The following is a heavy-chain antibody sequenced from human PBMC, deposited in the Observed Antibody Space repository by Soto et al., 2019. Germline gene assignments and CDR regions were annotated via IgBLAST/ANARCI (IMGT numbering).Heavy chain of an antibody. J-gene: IGHJ3*02. CDR2: INAGNGNT. Sequence: ASVKVSCKASGYTFTSYAMHWVRQALGQRLEWMGWINAGNGNTKYSQNFQGRVTITRDTSASTAYMELSSLRSEDTAVYYCARDPWLSSAFDIWGQGTMVTVSS. CDR1: GYTFTSYA. CDR3: ARDPWLSSAFDI. D-gene: IGHD3-10*01. V-gene: IGHV1-3*01.